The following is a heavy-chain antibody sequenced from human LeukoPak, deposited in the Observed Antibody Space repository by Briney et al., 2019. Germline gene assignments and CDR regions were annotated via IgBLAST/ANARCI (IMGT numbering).Heavy chain of an antibody. CDR1: GFTFSSYA. CDR2: ISYDGTNK. J-gene: IGHJ4*02. CDR3: ARAMVRGDLDY. D-gene: IGHD3-10*01. V-gene: IGHV3-30*04. Sequence: GGSLRLSCAASGFTFSSYAMHWVRQAPGKGLEWVALISYDGTNKYYADSVKGRFTISRDNSKNTLYLQMNSLRAEDTAVYYCARAMVRGDLDYWGQGTLVTVSS.